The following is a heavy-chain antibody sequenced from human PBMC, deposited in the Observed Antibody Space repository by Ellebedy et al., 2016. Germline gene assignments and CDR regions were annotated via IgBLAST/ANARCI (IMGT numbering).Heavy chain of an antibody. Sequence: ESLKISCAASGFTFSNAWMNWVRQPPGKGLEWIGEIYHSGSTNYNPSLKSRVTISVDKSKNQFSLKLSSVTAADTAVYYCARAVADHFDYWGQGTLVTVSS. CDR2: IYHSGST. J-gene: IGHJ4*02. V-gene: IGHV4/OR15-8*01. D-gene: IGHD6-19*01. CDR1: GFTFSNAW. CDR3: ARAVADHFDY.